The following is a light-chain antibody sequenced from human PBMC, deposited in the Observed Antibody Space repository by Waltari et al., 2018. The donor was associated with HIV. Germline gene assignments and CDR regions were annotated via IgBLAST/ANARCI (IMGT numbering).Light chain of an antibody. CDR1: HDIKKH. Sequence: IQMTQSPSSLSSYVGHTFTITCQASHDIKKHLNWYQQKPGEAPKILISEASNLGIGVPSRFSGTGSGRDFSLTISSLQPEDVATYYCQQSDTLWTFGQGTKVE. CDR3: QQSDTLWT. V-gene: IGKV1-33*01. J-gene: IGKJ1*01. CDR2: EAS.